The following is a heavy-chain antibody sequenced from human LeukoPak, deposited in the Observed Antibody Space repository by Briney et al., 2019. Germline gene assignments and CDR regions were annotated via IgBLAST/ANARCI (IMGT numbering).Heavy chain of an antibody. D-gene: IGHD4-17*01. CDR2: INPNSGGT. Sequence: ASVKVSCKASGYTFTGYYVHWARQAPGQGLEWMGWINPNSGGTNYAQKFQGRVTMTRDTAISTAYMELSRLRSDDTAVYYCRTDRYGDYGDYIDYWGQGTLVTVSS. J-gene: IGHJ4*02. V-gene: IGHV1-2*02. CDR3: RTDRYGDYGDYIDY. CDR1: GYTFTGYY.